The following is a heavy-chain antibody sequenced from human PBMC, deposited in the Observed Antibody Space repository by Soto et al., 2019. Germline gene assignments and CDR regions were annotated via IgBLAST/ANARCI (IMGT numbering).Heavy chain of an antibody. V-gene: IGHV1-18*01. J-gene: IGHJ4*02. Sequence: QVHLVQSGAEVKKPGASVKVSCKGSGYTFTSYGITWVRQAPGQGLEWMGWISAHNGNTDYAQKLQGRVTVTRDTSTSTAYMELRSLRADDTAVYYCARGRYGDYWGQGALVTVSS. CDR2: ISAHNGNT. CDR3: ARGRYGDY. CDR1: GYTFTSYG. D-gene: IGHD1-1*01.